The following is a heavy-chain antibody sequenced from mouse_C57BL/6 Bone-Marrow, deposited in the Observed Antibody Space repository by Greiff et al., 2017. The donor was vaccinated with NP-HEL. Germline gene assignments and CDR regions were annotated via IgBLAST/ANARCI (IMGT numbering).Heavy chain of an antibody. V-gene: IGHV3-6*01. Sequence: EVKLVESGPGLVKPSQSLSLTCSVTGYSITSGYYWNWIRQFPGNKLEWMGYISYDGSNNYNPSLKNRISITRDTSKNQFFLKLNSVTTEDTATYYCARDSNGFAYWGQGTLVTVSA. CDR3: ARDSNGFAY. CDR2: ISYDGSN. D-gene: IGHD2-5*01. J-gene: IGHJ3*01. CDR1: GYSITSGYY.